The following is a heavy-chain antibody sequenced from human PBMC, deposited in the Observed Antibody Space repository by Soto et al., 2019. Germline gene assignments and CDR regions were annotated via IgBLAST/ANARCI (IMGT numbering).Heavy chain of an antibody. V-gene: IGHV3-33*01. CDR3: ARDQEQWLVHDYYGMDV. CDR1: GFTFSSYG. CDR2: IWYDGGNK. D-gene: IGHD6-19*01. Sequence: HPGGSLRLSCAASGFTFSSYGMHWVRQAPGKGLEWVAVIWYDGGNKYYADSVKGRFTISRDNSKNTLYLQMNSLRAEDTAVYYCARDQEQWLVHDYYGMDVWGQGTTVTVSS. J-gene: IGHJ6*02.